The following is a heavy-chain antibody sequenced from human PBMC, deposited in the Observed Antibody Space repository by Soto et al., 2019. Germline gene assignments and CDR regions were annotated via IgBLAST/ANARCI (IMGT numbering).Heavy chain of an antibody. CDR1: GGSISSYY. J-gene: IGHJ4*02. CDR3: ARHFFGGYFYFFDY. CDR2: IYYSGST. V-gene: IGHV4-59*08. D-gene: IGHD5-12*01. Sequence: SETLSLTCTVSGGSISSYYWSWIRQPPGKGLEWIGYIYYSGSTNYNPSLKSRVTISVDTSKNQFSLKLSSVTAADTAVYYCARHFFGGYFYFFDYWGQGSLVIVSS.